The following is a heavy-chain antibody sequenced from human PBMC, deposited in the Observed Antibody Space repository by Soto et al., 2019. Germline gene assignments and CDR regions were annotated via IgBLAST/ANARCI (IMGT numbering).Heavy chain of an antibody. D-gene: IGHD3-3*01. CDR2: ISTDNGNT. CDR1: GYTFTNSG. J-gene: IGHJ6*02. CDR3: ARDHGITTFRVYSMYYYGMDV. Sequence: ASVKVSCKASGYTFTNSGISWVRQAPGQGLEWMGWISTDNGNTNYAQHLQGRVSMTTDTSTSTAYMDLRSLRSDDTAVDYCARDHGITTFRVYSMYYYGMDVWG. V-gene: IGHV1-18*01.